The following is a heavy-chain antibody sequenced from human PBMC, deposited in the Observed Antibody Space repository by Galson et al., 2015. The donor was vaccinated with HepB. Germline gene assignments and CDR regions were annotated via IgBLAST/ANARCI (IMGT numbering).Heavy chain of an antibody. CDR2: ISGSGGST. CDR3: AKDDTMVREVFDY. D-gene: IGHD3-10*01. V-gene: IGHV3-23*01. J-gene: IGHJ4*02. Sequence: SLRLSCAASGFTFISYAMSWVRQAPGKGLEWVSAISGSGGSTYYADSVKGRFTISRDNSKNTLYLQMNSLRAGATGGDYCAKDDTMVREVFDYWCQGALVTVSS. CDR1: GFTFISYA.